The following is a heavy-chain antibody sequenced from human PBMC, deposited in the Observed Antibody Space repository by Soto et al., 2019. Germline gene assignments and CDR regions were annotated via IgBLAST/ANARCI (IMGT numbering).Heavy chain of an antibody. J-gene: IGHJ3*02. CDR1: GYTFTSYG. V-gene: IGHV1-18*01. Sequence: GASVKVSCKASGYTFTSYGISWVRQAPGQGLEWMGWISAYNGNTNYAQKLQGRVTMTTDTSTSTAYMELRSLRSDDTAVYYCARDFANIAVAGRDAFDIWGQGTMVTVSS. CDR2: ISAYNGNT. CDR3: ARDFANIAVAGRDAFDI. D-gene: IGHD6-19*01.